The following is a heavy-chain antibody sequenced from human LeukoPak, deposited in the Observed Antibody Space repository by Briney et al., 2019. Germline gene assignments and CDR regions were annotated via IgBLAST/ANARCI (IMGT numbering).Heavy chain of an antibody. V-gene: IGHV3-23*01. CDR1: GFTFSSYV. Sequence: GGSLRLSCAASGFTFSSYVMSWVRQAPGKGLEWVSTTSGSGGSTNYADSVKGRFTISRDNSKNTLYLQMNSLRAEDTAVYYCAKSTLFDRPHAFDIWGQGTMVTVSS. D-gene: IGHD3-22*01. CDR2: TSGSGGST. CDR3: AKSTLFDRPHAFDI. J-gene: IGHJ3*02.